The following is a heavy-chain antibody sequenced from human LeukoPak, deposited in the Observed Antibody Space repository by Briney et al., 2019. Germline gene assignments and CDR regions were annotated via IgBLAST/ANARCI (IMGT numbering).Heavy chain of an antibody. V-gene: IGHV4-61*02. CDR1: GGSISSGSYY. Sequence: SETLSLTCTVSGGSISSGSYYWSWIRQPAGKGLEWIGRIYTSGSTNYNPSLKGRVTISVDTSKNQFSLKLSSVTAADTAVYYCAREGYDFSLDVWGKGTTVTVSS. J-gene: IGHJ6*04. D-gene: IGHD3-3*01. CDR2: IYTSGST. CDR3: AREGYDFSLDV.